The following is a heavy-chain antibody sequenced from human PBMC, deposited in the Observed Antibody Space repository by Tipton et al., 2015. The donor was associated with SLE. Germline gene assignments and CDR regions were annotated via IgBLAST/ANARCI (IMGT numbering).Heavy chain of an antibody. V-gene: IGHV4-59*11. CDR2: ISYSETT. CDR1: GGSLSSHY. J-gene: IGHJ4*02. D-gene: IGHD2-15*01. CDR3: AGAWQGYCSGGTCYVLDY. Sequence: TLSLTCTVSGGSLSSHYLSWIRQPPGKGLEWIGYISYSETTNYNPSLKSRVTISVDTSKNQFSLKLRSVTAADTAVYYCAGAWQGYCSGGTCYVLDYWGQGTLATVSS.